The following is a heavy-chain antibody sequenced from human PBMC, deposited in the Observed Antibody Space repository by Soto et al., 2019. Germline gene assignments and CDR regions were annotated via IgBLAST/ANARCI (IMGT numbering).Heavy chain of an antibody. D-gene: IGHD1-26*01. CDR1: GASITFGGYS. Sequence: TLSLTCTVSGASITFGGYSWSWIRQTPGKGLEWIGYINHLETTFYNPSFESRLTLSIDRAKNQFSLKLHSMSAADRAVYFCARGGGSDSFDYWGQGILVTVSS. J-gene: IGHJ4*02. V-gene: IGHV4-30-2*01. CDR2: INHLETT. CDR3: ARGGGSDSFDY.